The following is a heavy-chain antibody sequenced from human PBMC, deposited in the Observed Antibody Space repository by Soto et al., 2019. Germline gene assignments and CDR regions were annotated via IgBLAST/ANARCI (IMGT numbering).Heavy chain of an antibody. CDR1: GFTFSSYA. CDR3: ASVGAAIDY. V-gene: IGHV3-30-3*01. D-gene: IGHD1-26*01. J-gene: IGHJ4*02. Sequence: QVQLVESGGSVVQPGRSLRLSCAASGFTFSSYAMDWVCQAPGKGLEWVAVISYDGSNKYYADSVKGRFTISRDNSKNTLYLQMNSLRAEDTAVYYCASVGAAIDYWGQGTLVTVSS. CDR2: ISYDGSNK.